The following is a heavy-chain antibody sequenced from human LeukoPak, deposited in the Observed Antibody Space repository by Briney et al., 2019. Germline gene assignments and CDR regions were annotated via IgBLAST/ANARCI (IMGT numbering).Heavy chain of an antibody. CDR2: INPNSGGT. CDR3: ARVGAHLIAAAEVDY. D-gene: IGHD6-13*01. J-gene: IGHJ4*02. V-gene: IGHV1-2*02. CDR1: GYTFTGYY. Sequence: ASVKVSCKASGYTFTGYYTHWVRQAPGQGLEWMGWINPNSGGTNYAQKFQGRVTMTRDTSISTAYMELSRLRSDDTAVYYCARVGAHLIAAAEVDYWGQGTLVTVSS.